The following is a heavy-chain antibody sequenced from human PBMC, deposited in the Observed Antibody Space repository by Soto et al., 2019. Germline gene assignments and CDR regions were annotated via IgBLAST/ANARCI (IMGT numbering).Heavy chain of an antibody. Sequence: QVQLQESGPGLVKPSGTLSLTCSVSGVSIDSANWWTWVRQPPGKGLEWIGEVYHTGNTNYPPSFKSPVTISVDKSKNQYSLKLNSVTAADTAVYYCARDPSRGFPDFCGQGTLVTVSP. CDR2: VYHTGNT. V-gene: IGHV4-4*02. CDR1: GVSIDSANW. D-gene: IGHD3-10*01. CDR3: ARDPSRGFPDF. J-gene: IGHJ4*02.